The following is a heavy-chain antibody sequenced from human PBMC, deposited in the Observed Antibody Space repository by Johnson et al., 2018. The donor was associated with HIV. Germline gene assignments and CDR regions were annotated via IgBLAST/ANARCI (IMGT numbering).Heavy chain of an antibody. CDR2: ISWAGGST. V-gene: IGHV3-43*01. D-gene: IGHD6-13*01. Sequence: VQLVESGGGLVQPGRSLRLSCAASGFTFDDYTMHWVRQAPGKGLEWVSLISWAGGSTYYAASVKGRFTISRDNSKNSLYLQMNSLRTEDTALYYCAKEQQLYAFDIWGQGTMVTVSS. J-gene: IGHJ3*02. CDR1: GFTFDDYT. CDR3: AKEQQLYAFDI.